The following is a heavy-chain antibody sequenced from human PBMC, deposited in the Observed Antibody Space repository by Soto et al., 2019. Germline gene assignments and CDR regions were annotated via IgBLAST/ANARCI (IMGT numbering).Heavy chain of an antibody. D-gene: IGHD1-26*01. CDR1: GLSVSSGKYY. Sequence: ETLSLTCPFSGLSVSSGKYYWRWLRPPQGKGLGWIGYIYYSGSTNYNPSLKSRVTISVDTSKNQFSLKLSSVTAADTAVYYCARDKWERLTYYYYRMDAWGRVTTVAIS. V-gene: IGHV4-61*01. J-gene: IGHJ6*02. CDR2: IYYSGST. CDR3: ARDKWERLTYYYYRMDA.